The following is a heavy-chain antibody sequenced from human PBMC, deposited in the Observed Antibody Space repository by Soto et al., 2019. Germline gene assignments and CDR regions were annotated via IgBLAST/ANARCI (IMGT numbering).Heavy chain of an antibody. CDR2: ISSSSSYI. D-gene: IGHD3-10*01. V-gene: IGHV3-21*01. J-gene: IGHJ6*02. CDR3: ARDSANMVRGVPDGMDV. CDR1: VFTFSSYS. Sequence: PGGSLRLSCAASVFTFSSYSMNWVRQAPGKGLEWVSSISSSSSYIYYADSVKGRFTISRDNAKNSLYLQMNSLRAEDTAVYYCARDSANMVRGVPDGMDVWGQGTTVTVSS.